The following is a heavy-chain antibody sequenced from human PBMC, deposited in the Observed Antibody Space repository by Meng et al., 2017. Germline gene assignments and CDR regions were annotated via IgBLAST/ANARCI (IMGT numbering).Heavy chain of an antibody. D-gene: IGHD2-15*01. CDR3: ARDCSGGSCYSIGV. Sequence: GPGPGVVGPSETLSLTCTVSGGSVRRGSYYWSWIRQPPGKGLEGIGYIYYSGSTNYNPSLKSRVTISGDPSKNQFSLKLSSVTAADTAVYYCARDCSGGSCYSIGVWGQGTLVTVSS. CDR1: GGSVRRGSYY. J-gene: IGHJ4*02. V-gene: IGHV4-61*01. CDR2: IYYSGST.